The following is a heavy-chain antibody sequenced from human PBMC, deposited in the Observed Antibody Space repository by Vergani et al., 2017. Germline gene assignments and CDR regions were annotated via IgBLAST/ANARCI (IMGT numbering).Heavy chain of an antibody. V-gene: IGHV3-30*02. CDR1: GFPFSNFG. CDR2: IGRDGINT. D-gene: IGHD2-21*02. CDR3: AKCLRDSTDGLPDS. J-gene: IGHJ4*02. Sequence: QVQLVESAGGVVQPGGSLRLSCAASGFPFSNFGMHWIRQAPGKGLEWLAYIGRDGINTRYRNAVKGRFTLSRNNSKDILYLQLDSLRSEDTALYFCAKCLRDSTDGLPDSWGPGTLVIVSS.